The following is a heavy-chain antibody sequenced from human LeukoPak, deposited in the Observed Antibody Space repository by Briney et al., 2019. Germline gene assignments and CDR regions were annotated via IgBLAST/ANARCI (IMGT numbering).Heavy chain of an antibody. CDR2: MNSDGSST. D-gene: IGHD3-22*01. CDR1: GFTFSTYT. V-gene: IGHV3-74*01. Sequence: GGSLRLSCAASGFTFSTYTMDWVRQAPGKGLVWVSRMNSDGSSTNYADSVKGRFTISRDNAKNTLYLQMNSLRAEDTAVYHCATGHYYDSSGYYPLPDAFDIWGQGTMVTVSS. CDR3: ATGHYYDSSGYYPLPDAFDI. J-gene: IGHJ3*02.